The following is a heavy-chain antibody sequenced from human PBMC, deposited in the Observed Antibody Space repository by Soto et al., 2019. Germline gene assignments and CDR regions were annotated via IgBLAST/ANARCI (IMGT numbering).Heavy chain of an antibody. Sequence: GGSLRLSCAVSGFTFSNYSMNRVRQAPGKGLEWVSSISSASSFLYYADSVKGRFTISRDNAKNSLYLQMNSLRVEDTAVYYCARDEGFCSNGLCSVGVDHWGQGTLVTVSS. CDR3: ARDEGFCSNGLCSVGVDH. J-gene: IGHJ4*02. CDR2: ISSASSFL. V-gene: IGHV3-21*01. D-gene: IGHD2-8*01. CDR1: GFTFSNYS.